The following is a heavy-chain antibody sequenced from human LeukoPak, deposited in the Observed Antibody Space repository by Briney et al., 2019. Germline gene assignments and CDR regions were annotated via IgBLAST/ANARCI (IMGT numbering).Heavy chain of an antibody. J-gene: IGHJ3*02. Sequence: GGSLRLSCAASGFTFDDYAMHWVRQAPGKGLEWVSGISWNSGSIGYADSVKGRFTISRDNAKNSLYLQMNSLGAEDTALYYCAKAGYYYDSSGYKGAFDIWGQGTMVTVSS. CDR1: GFTFDDYA. D-gene: IGHD3-22*01. CDR2: ISWNSGSI. CDR3: AKAGYYYDSSGYKGAFDI. V-gene: IGHV3-9*01.